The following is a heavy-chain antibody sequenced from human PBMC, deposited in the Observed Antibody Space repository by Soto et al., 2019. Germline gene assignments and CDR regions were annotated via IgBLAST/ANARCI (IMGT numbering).Heavy chain of an antibody. CDR3: XSHRTTDSYCYAFDL. CDR2: IKYSGTT. CDR1: GAFISSGDYY. Sequence: SETLSLTCTVSGAFISSGDYYWTWIRQPPGKGLEWIASIKYSGTTFYNPSLKSRVTLYVDTSKHQFALKLSSVTAPQTPVYECXSHRTTDSYCYAFDLRGPGTMVNVSS. J-gene: IGHJ3*01. D-gene: IGHD2-21*02. V-gene: IGHV4-39*01.